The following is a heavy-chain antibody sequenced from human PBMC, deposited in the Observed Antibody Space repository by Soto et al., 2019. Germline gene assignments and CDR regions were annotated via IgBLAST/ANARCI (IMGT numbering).Heavy chain of an antibody. J-gene: IGHJ5*02. CDR1: GFTFSEYS. Sequence: LRLSCSASGFTFSEYSMHWVRQAPGKGLQYVSTISSDGDITYYADSVKGRFTISRDNSKNTLYLQMNSLRPEDTAVYYCVKVSTFYDILTGYYSTNFFDPWGQGTLATVSS. CDR3: VKVSTFYDILTGYYSTNFFDP. CDR2: ISSDGDIT. D-gene: IGHD3-9*01. V-gene: IGHV3-64D*06.